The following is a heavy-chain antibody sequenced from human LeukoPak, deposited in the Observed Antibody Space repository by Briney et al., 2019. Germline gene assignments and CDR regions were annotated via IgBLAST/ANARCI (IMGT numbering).Heavy chain of an antibody. CDR2: IKSKTDSGTT. V-gene: IGHV3-15*01. D-gene: IGHD1-1*01. J-gene: IGHJ4*02. Sequence: GGSLRLSCAASGFTFSNAWMSWVLQAPGKGLEWVGRIKSKTDSGTTDYAAPVKGRFTISRDDSKNTLYLQMNSLKTEDTAVYYCTTGLSWNQPDYWGQGTLVTVSS. CDR3: TTGLSWNQPDY. CDR1: GFTFSNAW.